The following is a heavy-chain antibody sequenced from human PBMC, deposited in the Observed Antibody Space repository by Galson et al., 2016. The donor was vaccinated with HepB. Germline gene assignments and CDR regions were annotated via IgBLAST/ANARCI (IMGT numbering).Heavy chain of an antibody. CDR3: ARDNRDWIFDD. CDR1: GYTFTTYN. D-gene: IGHD1-1*01. CDR2: INTSVDGT. J-gene: IGHJ4*02. Sequence: SVKVSCKASGYTFTTYNMHWVRQAPGQGLEWMGIINTSVDGTSYAQKLQGRISITRDTSTSTVYMELSSLRSEDTAVYYCARDNRDWIFDDWGQGTPVTVSS. V-gene: IGHV1-46*04.